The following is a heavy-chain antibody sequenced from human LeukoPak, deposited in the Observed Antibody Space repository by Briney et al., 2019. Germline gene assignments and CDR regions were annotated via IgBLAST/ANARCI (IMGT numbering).Heavy chain of an antibody. CDR3: VRENIAVPGPAFDY. V-gene: IGHV1-46*04. CDR2: VNPSDTST. J-gene: IGHJ4*02. CDR1: EYIFSNSL. Sequence: ASVKVSCRASEYIFSNSLMHWVRQAPGQGLKWMGVVNPSDTSTTYAQSLQGRVTMTRDTSTSTVYMDLSGLRSEDTAMYYCVRENIAVPGPAFDYWGQGTLVTVSS. D-gene: IGHD6-19*01.